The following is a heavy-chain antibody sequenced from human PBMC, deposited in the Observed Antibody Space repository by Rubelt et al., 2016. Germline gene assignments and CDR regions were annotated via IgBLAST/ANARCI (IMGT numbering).Heavy chain of an antibody. CDR3: ARGGYCGGGSCYSWDY. V-gene: IGHV3-7*03. Sequence: VQLVESGGGVVQPGRSLRLSCAASGFTFRSYWMSWVRQAPGKGLEWVASIKQDGSERYYVDSVKGRFTISRDNAKNSLYLQKNGRSAGDSAVYYCARGGYCGGGSCYSWDYWGQRTLDTVSS. D-gene: IGHD2-15*01. J-gene: IGHJ4*02. CDR2: IKQDGSER. CDR1: GFTFRSYW.